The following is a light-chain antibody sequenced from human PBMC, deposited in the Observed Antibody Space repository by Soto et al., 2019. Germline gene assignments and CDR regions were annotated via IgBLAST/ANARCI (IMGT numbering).Light chain of an antibody. V-gene: IGLV2-14*01. J-gene: IGLJ1*01. CDR1: SSDVGGYNS. Sequence: QSALTQPASVSGSPGQSITISCTGASSDVGGYNSVSWYQQHPGKAPKLMIYEVSRRPSGVSNRFSGSKSGNTASLTISGLQAEDEADYYCYSSKVFGTGTKVTVL. CDR2: EVS. CDR3: YSSKV.